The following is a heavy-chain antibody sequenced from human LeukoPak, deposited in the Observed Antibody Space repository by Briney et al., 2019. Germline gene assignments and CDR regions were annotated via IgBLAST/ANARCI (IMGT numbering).Heavy chain of an antibody. D-gene: IGHD5-18*01. CDR3: ARDVDTPMVDVFDI. CDR2: ISHSGST. Sequence: PSETLSLTCAVYGGSFSGYYWSWIRQPPGKGLEWIGEISHSGSTNYNPSLKSRVTISVGTSKNQFSLKLSSVTAADTAVYYCARDVDTPMVDVFDIWGQGTMVTVSS. J-gene: IGHJ3*02. V-gene: IGHV4-34*01. CDR1: GGSFSGYY.